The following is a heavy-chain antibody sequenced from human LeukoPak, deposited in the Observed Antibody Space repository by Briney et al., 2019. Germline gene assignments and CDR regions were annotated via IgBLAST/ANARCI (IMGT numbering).Heavy chain of an antibody. D-gene: IGHD3-22*01. J-gene: IGHJ4*02. CDR1: GFTFSSYW. V-gene: IGHV3-33*08. CDR2: IRFDGSNK. Sequence: GGSLRLSCAASGFTFSSYWMRWVRQAPGKWLEWVAVIRFDGSNKYYADSVKGRFTISRDNSKNTLHLQMNGLRVEDTAVYYCARDIGDSGFFLDYWGQGTLVTVSS. CDR3: ARDIGDSGFFLDY.